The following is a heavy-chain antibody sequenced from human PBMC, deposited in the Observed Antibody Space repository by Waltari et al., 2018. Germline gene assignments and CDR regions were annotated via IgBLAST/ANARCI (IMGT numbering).Heavy chain of an antibody. CDR3: ARGGYCSSTSCYRYFDY. CDR2: IHHSGSN. D-gene: IGHD2-2*01. V-gene: IGHV4-34*01. CDR1: GFTVSNTF. J-gene: IGHJ4*02. Sequence: VQLVESGGGLIQPGGSLRLSCAASGFTVSNTFMRGVRQAPGKGPEWIGEIHHSGSNNYNPSLKSRVTISVDTSKNQFSLKLSSVTAADTAVYYCARGGYCSSTSCYRYFDYWGQGTLVTVSS.